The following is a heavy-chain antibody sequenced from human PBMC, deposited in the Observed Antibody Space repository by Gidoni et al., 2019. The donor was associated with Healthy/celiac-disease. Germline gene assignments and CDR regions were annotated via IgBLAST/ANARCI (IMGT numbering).Heavy chain of an antibody. CDR3: AKDRVGYGGELQTVWGFDY. D-gene: IGHD1-26*01. V-gene: IGHV3-23*01. CDR1: GFTFSSYA. CDR2: ISGSGGST. Sequence: EVQLLESGGGLVQPGGSLRLSCAASGFTFSSYAMSWVRQAPGQGLEWVSAISGSGGSTYYADSVKGRFTISRDKSKNTLYLQMNSLRAEDTAVYYCAKDRVGYGGELQTVWGFDYWGQGTLVTVSS. J-gene: IGHJ4*02.